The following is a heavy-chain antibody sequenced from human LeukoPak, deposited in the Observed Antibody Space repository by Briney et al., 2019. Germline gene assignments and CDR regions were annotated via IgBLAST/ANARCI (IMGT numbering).Heavy chain of an antibody. Sequence: GGSLRLSCAASGFTFNSYAMSWVRQAPGKGLEWIARTKNKPDNYVTQYAASVRGRFVSSRDDSKSSLYLQMNSLKIEDTAVYYCARDTAAALDYWGQGILVTVSS. J-gene: IGHJ4*02. D-gene: IGHD6-6*01. V-gene: IGHV3-72*01. CDR1: GFTFNSYA. CDR3: ARDTAAALDY. CDR2: TKNKPDNYVT.